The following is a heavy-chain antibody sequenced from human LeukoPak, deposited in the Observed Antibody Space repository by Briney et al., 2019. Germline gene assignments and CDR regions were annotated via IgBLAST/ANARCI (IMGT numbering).Heavy chain of an antibody. D-gene: IGHD4-17*01. CDR1: GLKIIYHI. Sequence: GGSLRLSCAASGLKIIYHIMNWVRQAPGKGLEWVSSMSSSSSTTSYADSVKGRFAISRDNAENSVFLQMNSLRAEDTGVYYCARLRVTTGGDYYYYYMDVWGKGTTVTVSS. CDR3: ARLRVTTGGDYYYYYMDV. J-gene: IGHJ6*03. V-gene: IGHV3-48*04. CDR2: MSSSSSTT.